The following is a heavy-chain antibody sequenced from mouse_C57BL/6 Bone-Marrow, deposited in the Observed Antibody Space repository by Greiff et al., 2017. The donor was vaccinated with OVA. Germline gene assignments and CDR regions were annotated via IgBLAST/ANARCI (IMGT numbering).Heavy chain of an antibody. D-gene: IGHD2-12*01. CDR3: ARVLRRFAWFAY. CDR2: INPNNGGT. J-gene: IGHJ3*01. CDR1: GYTFTDYN. V-gene: IGHV1-18*01. Sequence: EVQLQQSGPELVKPGASVKIPCKASGYTFTDYNMDWVKQSHGKSLEWIGDINPNNGGTSYNEKFKGKATLTVDKSSSTAYMELRSLTSEDTAVYYCARVLRRFAWFAYWGQGTLVTVSA.